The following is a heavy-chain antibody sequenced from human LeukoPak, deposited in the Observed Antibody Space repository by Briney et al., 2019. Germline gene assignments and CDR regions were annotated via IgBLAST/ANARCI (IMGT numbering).Heavy chain of an antibody. CDR1: GFTFSSYW. D-gene: IGHD2-21*02. J-gene: IGHJ4*02. CDR2: IKHDGSAN. V-gene: IGHV3-7*03. Sequence: SGGSLRLSCAASGFTFSSYWMSWVRQAPGKGLEWVANIKHDGSANYYVDSVKGRFSISRDNVRNSLYLQMNSLRAEDTAVYYCARGDPDNWGQGTLVTVSS. CDR3: ARGDPDN.